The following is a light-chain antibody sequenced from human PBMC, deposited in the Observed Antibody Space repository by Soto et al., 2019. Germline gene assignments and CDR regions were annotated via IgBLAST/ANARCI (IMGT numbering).Light chain of an antibody. V-gene: IGKV3-11*01. CDR3: QQYNNWPPIT. CDR1: QSVSSY. Sequence: EIVLTQSPATLSLSPVERATLSFSSSQSVSSYLAWYQQKPGQAPRLLIYDASNRATGIPDRFSGSGSGTDFTLTITRLEPEDFAVYYCQQYNNWPPITFGQGTKVDIK. J-gene: IGKJ1*01. CDR2: DAS.